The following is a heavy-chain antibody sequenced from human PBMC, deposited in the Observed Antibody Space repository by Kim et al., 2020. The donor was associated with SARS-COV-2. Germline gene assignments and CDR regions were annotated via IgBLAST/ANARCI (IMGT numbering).Heavy chain of an antibody. V-gene: IGHV6-1*01. Sequence: SQTLSLTCAISGDSVSSKSAAWNWIRQSPSRGLEWLGRTYFRSKWYNDYALFVRSRITINPDPSRNQFSPQLNSVTPEDTAVYFCARDRLEGDGGTRWFDPWGQGTLVTVSS. CDR3: ARDRLEGDGGTRWFDP. CDR1: GDSVSSKSAA. J-gene: IGHJ5*02. CDR2: TYFRSKWYN. D-gene: IGHD1-1*01.